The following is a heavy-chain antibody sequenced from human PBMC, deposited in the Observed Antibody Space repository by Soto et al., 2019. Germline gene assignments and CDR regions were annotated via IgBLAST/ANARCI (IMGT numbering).Heavy chain of an antibody. D-gene: IGHD2-2*03. Sequence: SETLSLTCTVSGDSISSYYWSWIRQPPGKGLEWVGYIYYSGSTKYSPSLKSRVTMSVDTSKNHFSLKLISVTTADTAVYFCAREGNLGRWIQPLDSWGQGTLVTVSS. CDR3: AREGNLGRWIQPLDS. CDR2: IYYSGST. V-gene: IGHV4-59*01. CDR1: GDSISSYY. J-gene: IGHJ4*02.